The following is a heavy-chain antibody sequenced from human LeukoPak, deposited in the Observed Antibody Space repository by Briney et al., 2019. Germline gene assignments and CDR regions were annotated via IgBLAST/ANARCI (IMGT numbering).Heavy chain of an antibody. J-gene: IGHJ4*02. Sequence: SVKVSCKASGGTFSSYAISWVRQAPGQGLEWMGGIIPIFGTANYAQKFQGRVTITADKSTSTAYMELSSLRSEDTAVYYCARDHDDGLGSYYPPFDYWGQGTLVTVSS. D-gene: IGHD3-10*01. V-gene: IGHV1-69*06. CDR3: ARDHDDGLGSYYPPFDY. CDR2: IIPIFGTA. CDR1: GGTFSSYA.